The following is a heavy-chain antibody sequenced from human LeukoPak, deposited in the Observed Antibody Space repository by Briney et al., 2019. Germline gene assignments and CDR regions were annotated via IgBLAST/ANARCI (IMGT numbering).Heavy chain of an antibody. CDR1: GYTLTGLS. CDR3: ATDRQAGYYYYYGMDV. V-gene: IGHV1-24*01. Sequence: ASVKVSCKVSGYTLTGLSMHWVRQAPGKGLEWMGGFDPEDGETIYAQKFQGRVTMTEDTSTDTAYMELSSLRSEDTAVYYCATDRQAGYYYYYGMDVWGQGTTVTVSS. J-gene: IGHJ6*02. D-gene: IGHD3-10*01. CDR2: FDPEDGET.